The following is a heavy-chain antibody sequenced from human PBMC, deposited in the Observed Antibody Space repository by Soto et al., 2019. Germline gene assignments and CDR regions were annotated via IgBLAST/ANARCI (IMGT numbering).Heavy chain of an antibody. J-gene: IGHJ3*02. V-gene: IGHV4-28*03. CDR1: GYSISSSNW. D-gene: IGHD2-2*01. CDR2: IYYSGSA. Sequence: QVQLQESGPGLVKPSDTLSLICAVSGYSISSSNWWGWIRQPPGKGLEWIGNIYYSGSAYYNPSLKSRVTMPVDTSKNQFSLKLTSVTAVDTAVYYCARGDYAKAFAIWGQGTTVTVSS. CDR3: ARGDYAKAFAI.